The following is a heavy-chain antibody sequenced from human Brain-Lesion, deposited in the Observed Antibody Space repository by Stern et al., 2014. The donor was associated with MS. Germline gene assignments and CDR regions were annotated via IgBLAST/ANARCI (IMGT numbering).Heavy chain of an antibody. CDR2: ISWNRGTI. V-gene: IGHV3-9*01. D-gene: IGHD1-14*01. CDR3: ARDITGSSAYFAY. CDR1: GFTFDDYA. Sequence: VQLVQSGGDLVQPGRSLRLSCAAFGFTFDDYAMPWVRPAPGKGLEWVAGISWNRGTIGYADSVKGRFTTSRDNAYSSLYLQMNSLRPEDTALYYCARDITGSSAYFAYWGQGTLVTVSS. J-gene: IGHJ4*02.